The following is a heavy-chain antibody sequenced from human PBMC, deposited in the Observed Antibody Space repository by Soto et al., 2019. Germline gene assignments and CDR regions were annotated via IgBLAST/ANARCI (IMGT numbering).Heavy chain of an antibody. CDR2: ISGSGGST. Sequence: GGSLRLSCAASGFTFSSYAMSWVRQAPGKGLEWVSAISGSGGSTYYADSVKGRFTISRDNSKNTLYLQMNSLRAEDTAVYYCAKEIGDVSGRSDDAFDIWGQGTMVTVSS. CDR3: AKEIGDVSGRSDDAFDI. J-gene: IGHJ3*02. CDR1: GFTFSSYA. V-gene: IGHV3-23*01. D-gene: IGHD1-26*01.